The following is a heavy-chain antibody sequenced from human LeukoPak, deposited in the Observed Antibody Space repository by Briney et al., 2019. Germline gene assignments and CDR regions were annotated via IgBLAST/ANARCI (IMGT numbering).Heavy chain of an antibody. Sequence: KPGGSLRLSCAASGFTFSTYSMNWVRQAPGKGLEWVSSISSSSSYIYYADSMKGRFTISRDNAKNSLYLQMNSLRAEDTAVYYCARADYSDYWGQGTLVTVSS. CDR2: ISSSSSYI. CDR3: ARADYSDY. J-gene: IGHJ4*02. V-gene: IGHV3-21*01. CDR1: GFTFSTYS.